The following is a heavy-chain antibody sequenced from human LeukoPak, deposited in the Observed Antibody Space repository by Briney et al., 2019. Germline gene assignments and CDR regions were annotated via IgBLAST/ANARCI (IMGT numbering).Heavy chain of an antibody. CDR2: IGGRTDTT. CDR3: ATEGGPPIERY. J-gene: IGHJ4*02. Sequence: PGGSLRLSCTASGFTFVSYAMSWVRQAPGKGLGWVSAIGGRTDTTYYADSVKGRFTISRDNSKNTLFLQMNSLRAEDTAVYYCATEGGPPIERYWGQGTLVTVSS. V-gene: IGHV3-23*01. CDR1: GFTFVSYA. D-gene: IGHD2-15*01.